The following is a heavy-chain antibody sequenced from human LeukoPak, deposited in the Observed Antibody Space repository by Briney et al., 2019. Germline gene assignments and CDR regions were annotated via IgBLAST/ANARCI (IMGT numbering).Heavy chain of an antibody. V-gene: IGHV4-59*08. CDR1: GASVSSSY. J-gene: IGHJ3*02. CDR3: ARRLRGAFDI. CDR2: IYYSRST. Sequence: PSETLSLTCTVSGASVSSSYWSCIRQPPGKGLEWIGYIYYSRSTNYNPSLKSRVTISVDTSKNQFSLKLSSVTAADTAVYYCARRLRGAFDIWGRGTMVTVSS. D-gene: IGHD4-17*01.